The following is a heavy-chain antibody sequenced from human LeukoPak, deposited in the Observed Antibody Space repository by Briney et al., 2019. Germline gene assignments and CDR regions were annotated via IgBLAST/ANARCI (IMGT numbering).Heavy chain of an antibody. CDR2: IAHGGRI. J-gene: IGHJ3*01. CDR3: ASPIHYDFWSGYFRPSDASDV. V-gene: IGHV4-34*01. CDR1: GVSINNYY. Sequence: SATLSLTCAVYGVSINNYYWSWIRQSPGQGLEWSGEIAHGGRITYNPSLKSRVNISMDRSKNQFSLKLTSVTAADTAVYYCASPIHYDFWSGYFRPSDASDVWGQGTLVTVSS. D-gene: IGHD3-3*01.